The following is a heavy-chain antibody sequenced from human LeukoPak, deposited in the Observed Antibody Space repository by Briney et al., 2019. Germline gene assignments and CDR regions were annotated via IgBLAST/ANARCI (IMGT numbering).Heavy chain of an antibody. CDR2: ISAYNGHT. Sequence: ASVKISCKTSGYTFISYGITWVRQAPGQGLEWLGWISAYNGHTNYAQKVQGRVTVTTDTSTNTAYMELKSLTSDDTAIYFCARAPPVVPAANAYFGPWGQGTLVTVSS. V-gene: IGHV1-18*01. J-gene: IGHJ5*02. CDR1: GYTFISYG. CDR3: ARAPPVVPAANAYFGP. D-gene: IGHD2-2*01.